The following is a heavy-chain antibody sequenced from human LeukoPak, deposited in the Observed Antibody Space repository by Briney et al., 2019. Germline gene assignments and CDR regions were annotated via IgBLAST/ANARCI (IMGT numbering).Heavy chain of an antibody. Sequence: PGGSLRLSCAASGFTFSSSAMSWVRQAPGKGLEWVSNISGSGSGGSTYYADSVKGRFTISRDNSKNTLYLQMNSLRAEDTAVYYCARDGRGYYYYYMDVWGKGTTVTVSS. V-gene: IGHV3-23*01. D-gene: IGHD3-10*01. CDR1: GFTFSSSA. CDR2: ISGSGSGGST. J-gene: IGHJ6*03. CDR3: ARDGRGYYYYYMDV.